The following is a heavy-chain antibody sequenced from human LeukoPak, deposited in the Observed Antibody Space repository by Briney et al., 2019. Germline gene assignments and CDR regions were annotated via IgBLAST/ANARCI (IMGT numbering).Heavy chain of an antibody. CDR2: IYYSGST. CDR3: ARDKGGRWLQCLDY. D-gene: IGHD5-24*01. J-gene: IGHJ4*02. Sequence: PSETLSLTCTVSGGSISSSTYYWSWIRQPPGKGLEWIGYIYYSGSTNYNPSLKSRVTISVDTSKNQFSLKLSSVTAADTAVYYCARDKGGRWLQCLDYWGQGTLVTVSS. V-gene: IGHV4-61*01. CDR1: GGSISSSTYY.